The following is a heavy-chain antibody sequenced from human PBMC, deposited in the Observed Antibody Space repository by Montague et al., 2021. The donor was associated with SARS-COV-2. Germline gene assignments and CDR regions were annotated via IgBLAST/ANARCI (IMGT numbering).Heavy chain of an antibody. J-gene: IGHJ4*02. CDR2: ISNGGRN. D-gene: IGHD3-10*01. CDR1: GGSFDSDNFF. Sequence: SETLSLTCSVSGGSFDSDNFFWGWIRQPPGKRLEWIGVISNGGRNFDNPSLKSRVTISVHTSRNQLSLNVKSVTAADTAVYYGARYRRYDVVAYYPDFWGQGILVTVSS. V-gene: IGHV4-39*01. CDR3: ARYRRYDVVAYYPDF.